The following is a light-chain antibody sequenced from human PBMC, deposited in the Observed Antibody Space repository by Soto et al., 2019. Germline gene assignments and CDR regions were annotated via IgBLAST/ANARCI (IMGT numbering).Light chain of an antibody. J-gene: IGKJ2*01. CDR1: QSVGTN. CDR3: QQYNNWPPYS. Sequence: IVMTQSPATLSVSPGESATLSCRASQSVGTNLAWYQQTPGQAPRVLIHSASTRATGIPARFSGSGSDTEFTLTISGLQTEDFAIYYCQQYNNWPPYSFGQVTKLENK. CDR2: SAS. V-gene: IGKV3-15*01.